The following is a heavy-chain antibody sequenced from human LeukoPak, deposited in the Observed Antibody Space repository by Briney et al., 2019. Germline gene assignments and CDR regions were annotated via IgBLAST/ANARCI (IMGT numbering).Heavy chain of an antibody. J-gene: IGHJ4*02. Sequence: GGSLRLSCAASGFTFSSYAMHWVRQAPGKGLEWVAVISYDGTYKYSAGSVKGRFTISRDNSKNTVFLQMNSLRPEDTAVYYCARSNSSSWHYFDDWGQGTLVAVSS. V-gene: IGHV3-30*04. CDR3: ARSNSSSWHYFDD. CDR2: ISYDGTYK. CDR1: GFTFSSYA. D-gene: IGHD6-13*01.